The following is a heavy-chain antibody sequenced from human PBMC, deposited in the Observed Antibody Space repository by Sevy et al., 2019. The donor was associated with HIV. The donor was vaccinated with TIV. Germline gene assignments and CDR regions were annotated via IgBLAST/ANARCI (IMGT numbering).Heavy chain of an antibody. CDR3: AREGCSKPHDY. CDR1: GFTFSSYA. CDR2: FSFGCGKI. Sequence: GGSLRLSCAASGFTFSSYAMSRVRQAPRKGLEWVSTFSFGCGKINYADSVKGRFTISRDNSKNTLYLQMHSLRAEDTAVYYCAREGCSKPHDYWGQGTLVTVSS. V-gene: IGHV3-23*01. J-gene: IGHJ4*02. D-gene: IGHD3-10*02.